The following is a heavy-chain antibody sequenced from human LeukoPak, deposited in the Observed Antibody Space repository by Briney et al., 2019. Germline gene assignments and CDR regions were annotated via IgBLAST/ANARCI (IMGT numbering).Heavy chain of an antibody. J-gene: IGHJ5*02. V-gene: IGHV4-4*07. D-gene: IGHD3-10*01. CDR1: GGSISSYY. CDR2: IYSRGT. Sequence: SETLSLTCTVSGGSISSYYLSWIRQPAGKGLEWIGRIYSRGTTYNPSLKDRVTMSADTSRNHASLTLNSVTAADTAVYYCARDSGITGEVKFDPWGQGTLVTVSS. CDR3: ARDSGITGEVKFDP.